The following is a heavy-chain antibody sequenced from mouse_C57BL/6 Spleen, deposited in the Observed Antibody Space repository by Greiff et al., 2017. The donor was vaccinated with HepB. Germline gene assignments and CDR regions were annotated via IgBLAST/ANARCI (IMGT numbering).Heavy chain of an antibody. V-gene: IGHV3-1*01. CDR2: ISYSGST. D-gene: IGHD3-1*01. CDR1: GYSITSGYD. J-gene: IGHJ1*03. CDR3: ARDRAGDWYFDV. Sequence: EVKLQESGPGMVKPSQSLSLTCTVTGYSITSGYDWHWIRHFPGNKLEWMGYISYSGSTNYNPSLKSRISITHDTSKNHFFLKLNSVTTEDTATYYCARDRAGDWYFDVWGTGTTVTVSS.